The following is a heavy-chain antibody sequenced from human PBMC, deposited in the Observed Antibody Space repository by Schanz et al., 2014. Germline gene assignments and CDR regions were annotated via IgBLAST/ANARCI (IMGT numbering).Heavy chain of an antibody. CDR1: GFTFSSYA. D-gene: IGHD6-19*01. J-gene: IGHJ4*02. CDR3: AKLSSSGRLAGYFDY. V-gene: IGHV3-30-3*01. Sequence: VQLVESGGYLVQPGGSLRLSCSASGFTFSSYAMHWVRQAPGKGLEWVALISNDGSIKYYADSVEGRFTISRDNSRNTLYLQMNSLRTEDTAVYYCAKLSSSGRLAGYFDYWGQGALVTVSS. CDR2: ISNDGSIK.